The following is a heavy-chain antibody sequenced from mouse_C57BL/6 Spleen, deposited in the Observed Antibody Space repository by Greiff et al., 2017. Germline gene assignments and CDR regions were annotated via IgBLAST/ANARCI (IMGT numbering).Heavy chain of an antibody. V-gene: IGHV10-3*01. J-gene: IGHJ4*01. Sequence: EVHLVESGGGLVQPKGSLKPSCAASGFTFNTYAMHWVRQAPGKGLEWVARIRSKSSNYATYYADSVKDRFTISRDDSQSMLYLQMNNLKTEDTAMYYCVTMITTTRYYAMDYWGQGTSVTVSS. CDR3: VTMITTTRYYAMDY. D-gene: IGHD2-4*01. CDR2: IRSKSSNYAT. CDR1: GFTFNTYA.